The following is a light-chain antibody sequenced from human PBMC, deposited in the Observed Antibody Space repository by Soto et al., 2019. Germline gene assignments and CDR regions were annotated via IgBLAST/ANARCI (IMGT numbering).Light chain of an antibody. Sequence: EIVMTQSPVTLPVSPGERATLTCRASQNIFTNLAWYQQKPGQAPGLLIFDASTRATGVPARFSGSGSGTEFTLTISSLQSEDFAVYHCQQYSDWPRTFGQGTKVEIK. CDR1: QNIFTN. J-gene: IGKJ1*01. CDR2: DAS. V-gene: IGKV3-15*01. CDR3: QQYSDWPRT.